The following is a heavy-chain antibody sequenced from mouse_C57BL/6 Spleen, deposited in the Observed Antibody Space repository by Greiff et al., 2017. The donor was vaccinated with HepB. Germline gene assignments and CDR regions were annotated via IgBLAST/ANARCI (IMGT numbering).Heavy chain of an antibody. D-gene: IGHD1-1*01. J-gene: IGHJ4*01. V-gene: IGHV1-64*01. CDR1: GYTFTSYW. Sequence: QVQLQQPGAELVKPGASVKLSCKASGYTFTSYWMHWVKQRPGQGLAWIGMIHPNSGSTNYNEKFKSKATLTVDKSSSTAYMQLSSLTSEDSAVYYCARAYGSPYAMDYWGQGTSVTVSS. CDR2: IHPNSGST. CDR3: ARAYGSPYAMDY.